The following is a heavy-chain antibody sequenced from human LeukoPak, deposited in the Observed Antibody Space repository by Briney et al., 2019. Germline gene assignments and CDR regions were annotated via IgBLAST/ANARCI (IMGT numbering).Heavy chain of an antibody. CDR1: GGSFSGYY. CDR3: ARGSSPSLEGNYDSSGYYPLFDY. V-gene: IGHV4-34*01. CDR2: INHSGST. Sequence: PSETLSLTCAVYGGSFSGYYWSWIRQPPGKGLEWIGEINHSGSTNYNPSLKSRVTISVDTSKNQFSLKLSSVTAADTAVYYCARGSSPSLEGNYDSSGYYPLFDYWGQGTLVTVSS. J-gene: IGHJ4*02. D-gene: IGHD3-22*01.